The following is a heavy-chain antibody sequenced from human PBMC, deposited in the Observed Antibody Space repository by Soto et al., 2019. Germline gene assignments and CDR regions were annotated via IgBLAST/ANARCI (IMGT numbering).Heavy chain of an antibody. J-gene: IGHJ4*02. Sequence: GGSLRLSCAASGFTFSSYAMSWVRQAPGKGLEWVSAISGSGGSTYYADSVKGRFTISRDNSKNTLYLQMNSLRAEDTAVYYCAKDLQKADCSGGSCRDYWGQGTLVTVSS. CDR2: ISGSGGST. D-gene: IGHD2-15*01. V-gene: IGHV3-23*01. CDR1: GFTFSSYA. CDR3: AKDLQKADCSGGSCRDY.